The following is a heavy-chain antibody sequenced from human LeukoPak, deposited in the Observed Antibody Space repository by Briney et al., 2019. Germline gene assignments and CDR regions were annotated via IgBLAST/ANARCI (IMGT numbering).Heavy chain of an antibody. CDR3: AKADAYSSGRRYLQH. CDR2: ISASGGGI. Sequence: PGGSLRLSCAASGFTFSNSAMSWVRQAPGKGLEWVSTISASGGGIHYADSVKGRFTVSRDNSKITLFLQMNSLRAEDTAVYYCAKADAYSSGRRYLQHWGQGTLVTVSS. J-gene: IGHJ1*01. CDR1: GFTFSNSA. D-gene: IGHD6-19*01. V-gene: IGHV3-23*01.